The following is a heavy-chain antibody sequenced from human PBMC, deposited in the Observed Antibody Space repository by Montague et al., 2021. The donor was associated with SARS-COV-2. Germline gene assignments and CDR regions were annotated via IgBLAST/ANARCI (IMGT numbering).Heavy chain of an antibody. CDR3: ARAGITMVRGANRWAFDL. J-gene: IGHJ3*01. Sequence: SETLSLTCAVSGGSISTYYWSWIRQPPGKGLEWIGHIYYSGSTNYYPSLKSRVTISVDTSKNQFSLKLSSVTAADTAVYYCARAGITMVRGANRWAFDLWGQGTMVTVSS. D-gene: IGHD3-10*01. CDR2: IYYSGST. CDR1: GGSISTYY. V-gene: IGHV4-59*12.